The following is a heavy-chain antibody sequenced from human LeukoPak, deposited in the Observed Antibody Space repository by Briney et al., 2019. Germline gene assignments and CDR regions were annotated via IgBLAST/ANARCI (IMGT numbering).Heavy chain of an antibody. V-gene: IGHV3-74*03. J-gene: IGHJ4*02. D-gene: IGHD1-26*01. CDR1: GFTFSSYW. CDR2: INGDGRST. CDR3: ARDLGRVGGY. Sequence: GGSLRLSCVVSGFTFSSYWMHWVRQAPGKGLVWVSRINGDGRSTVYADSVKGRFTISRDNAKNTLCVQMNSLRAEDTAVYYCARDLGRVGGYWGQGTLVTVSS.